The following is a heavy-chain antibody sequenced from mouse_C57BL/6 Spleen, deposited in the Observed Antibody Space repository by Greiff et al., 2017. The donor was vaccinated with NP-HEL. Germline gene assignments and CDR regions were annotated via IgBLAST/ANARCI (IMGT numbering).Heavy chain of an antibody. V-gene: IGHV1-69*01. J-gene: IGHJ3*01. CDR3: ARGEGNYYGRSLVAY. D-gene: IGHD1-1*01. CDR1: GYTFTSYW. Sequence: QVQLKQPGAELVMPGASVKLSCKASGYTFTSYWMHWVKQRPGQGLEWIGEIDPSDSYTNYNQKFKGKSTLTVDKSSSTAYMQLSSLTSEDSAVYYWARGEGNYYGRSLVAYWGQGTLVTVSA. CDR2: IDPSDSYT.